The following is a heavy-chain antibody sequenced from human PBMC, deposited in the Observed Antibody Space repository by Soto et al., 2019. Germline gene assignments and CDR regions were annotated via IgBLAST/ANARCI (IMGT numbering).Heavy chain of an antibody. CDR3: ATSKPYGDSRSPGWHYYYGMDV. Sequence: GGSLRLSCAASGFTFSDYYVSWIRQAPGKGLEWVSYISSSSSYTNYADSVKGRFTISRDNAKNTLYLQMNSLRAEDTAVYYCATSKPYGDSRSPGWHYYYGMDVWGQGTTVTVS. CDR1: GFTFSDYY. D-gene: IGHD4-17*01. CDR2: ISSSSSYT. J-gene: IGHJ6*02. V-gene: IGHV3-11*03.